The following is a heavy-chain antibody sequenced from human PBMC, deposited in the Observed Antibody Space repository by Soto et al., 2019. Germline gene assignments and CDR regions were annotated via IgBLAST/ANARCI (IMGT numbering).Heavy chain of an antibody. CDR3: ARDQTVTGPTTFDY. CDR1: GFTFSRYW. V-gene: IGHV3-74*01. CDR2: ITDYGSGT. Sequence: GALLVSCASSGFTFSRYWMHGVRQAPGKGLEFVSRITDYGSGTTYADSVKGRFTISRDNAKNTLYLQMNSLRVDDTDVYFCARDQTVTGPTTFDYCGQGTLVTVSS. D-gene: IGHD6-19*01. J-gene: IGHJ4*02.